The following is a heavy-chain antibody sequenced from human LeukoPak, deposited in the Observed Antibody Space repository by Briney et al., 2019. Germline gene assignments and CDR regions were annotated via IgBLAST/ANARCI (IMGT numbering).Heavy chain of an antibody. CDR1: GGSISAYY. CDR3: VRDLDY. CDR2: IYTGGT. V-gene: IGHV4-4*07. Sequence: KSSETLSLTCTDSGGSISAYYWSWIRQPAGKGPEWIGRIYTGGTIYNPSLQSRVAISVDKSKNQISLRLNSVTAADTAIYYCVRDLDYWGQGTLVTVSS. J-gene: IGHJ4*02.